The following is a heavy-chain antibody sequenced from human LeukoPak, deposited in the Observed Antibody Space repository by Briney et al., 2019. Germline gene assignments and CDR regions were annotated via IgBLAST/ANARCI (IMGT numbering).Heavy chain of an antibody. V-gene: IGHV4-59*01. Sequence: SETLSLTCNVSGGSISNYYWSWMRQPPGKGREWIGYIYYTGSSNYNPSLKSRVTISVDTSNNQFSLKLSSMTAADTAVYYCARMTSSGWYAAGYYFDYWGQGTLVTVPS. CDR3: ARMTSSGWYAAGYYFDY. CDR2: IYYTGSS. J-gene: IGHJ4*02. D-gene: IGHD6-19*01. CDR1: GGSISNYY.